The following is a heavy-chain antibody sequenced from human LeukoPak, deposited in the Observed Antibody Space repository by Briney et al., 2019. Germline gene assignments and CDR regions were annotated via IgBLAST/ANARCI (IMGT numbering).Heavy chain of an antibody. Sequence: GGSLRLSCAASGFTVSSNYMSWVRQAPGKGLEWVSVIYISGSTYYADSVKGRFTISRDNSKNTLYLQMNSLRAEDTAVYYCARGGSGWYIAFDIWGQGTMVTVSS. CDR1: GFTVSSNY. D-gene: IGHD6-19*01. CDR3: ARGGSGWYIAFDI. J-gene: IGHJ3*02. CDR2: IYISGST. V-gene: IGHV3-53*01.